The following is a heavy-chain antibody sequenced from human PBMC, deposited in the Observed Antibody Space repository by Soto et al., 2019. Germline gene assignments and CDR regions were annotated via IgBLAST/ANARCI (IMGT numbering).Heavy chain of an antibody. CDR1: GYTFTSYA. CDR3: ARDGGHYYDSSGYYPGYFDL. D-gene: IGHD3-22*01. CDR2: INAGNGNT. Sequence: ASVKVSCKASGYTFTSYAMHWVRQAPGQRLEWMGWINAGNGNTKYSQKFQGRVTITRDTSASTAYMELSSLRSEDTAVYYCARDGGHYYDSSGYYPGYFDLWGRGTLVTVS. V-gene: IGHV1-3*01. J-gene: IGHJ2*01.